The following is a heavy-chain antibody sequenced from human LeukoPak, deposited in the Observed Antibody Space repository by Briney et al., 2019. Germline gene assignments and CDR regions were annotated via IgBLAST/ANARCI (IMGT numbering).Heavy chain of an antibody. CDR3: ASHCSSTSCYPLYYYYMDV. CDR1: GGTFSSYA. D-gene: IGHD2-2*01. V-gene: IGHV1-69*01. Sequence: SVKVSCKASGGTFSSYAISWVRQAPGQGLEWMGGIIPIFGTANYAQKFQGRVTITADESTSTAYMELSSLRSEDTAVYYCASHCSSTSCYPLYYYYMDVWGKGTTVTVSS. J-gene: IGHJ6*03. CDR2: IIPIFGTA.